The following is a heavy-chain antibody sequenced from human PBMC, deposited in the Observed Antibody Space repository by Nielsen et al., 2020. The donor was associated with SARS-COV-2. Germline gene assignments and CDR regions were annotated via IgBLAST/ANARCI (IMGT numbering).Heavy chain of an antibody. J-gene: IGHJ5*02. CDR3: ARSSTRGTIFDP. Sequence: GESLKISCAASGFTFRSYSMNWVRQAPGKGLEWISYISSSGGTIYYADSIKGRFTISRDILKNSLLLQMNSLRAEDTAVYYCARSSTRGTIFDPWGQGTPVTVSS. CDR1: GFTFRSYS. CDR2: ISSSGGTI. V-gene: IGHV3-48*04.